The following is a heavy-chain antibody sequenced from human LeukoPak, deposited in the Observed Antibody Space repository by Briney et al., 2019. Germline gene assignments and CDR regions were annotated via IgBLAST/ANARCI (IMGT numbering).Heavy chain of an antibody. D-gene: IGHD3-10*01. V-gene: IGHV3-30*18. CDR1: GFTFSSYG. J-gene: IGHJ4*02. CDR2: ISYDGSNK. Sequence: GGSLRLSCAASGFTFSSYGMHWVRQAPGKGLEWVAVISYDGSNKYYADSVKGRFTISRDNSKNTLYLKMSSLRAEDTAVYYCAKDKVRGYSNYFDYWGQGTLVTVSS. CDR3: AKDKVRGYSNYFDY.